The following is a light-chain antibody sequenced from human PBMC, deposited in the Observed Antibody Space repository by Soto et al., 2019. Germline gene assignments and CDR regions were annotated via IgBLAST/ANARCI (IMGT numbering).Light chain of an antibody. Sequence: QSALTQPASVTGSPGQSITIPCTGTRSDVGGYKYVSWYQQFPGKAPKLMIYDVTNRPSGVSNRFSGSKSGNTASLTISGLQAEDEADYYCSSYTSSSTLVVFGGGTKLTVL. CDR3: SSYTSSSTLVV. CDR2: DVT. V-gene: IGLV2-14*01. CDR1: RSDVGGYKY. J-gene: IGLJ2*01.